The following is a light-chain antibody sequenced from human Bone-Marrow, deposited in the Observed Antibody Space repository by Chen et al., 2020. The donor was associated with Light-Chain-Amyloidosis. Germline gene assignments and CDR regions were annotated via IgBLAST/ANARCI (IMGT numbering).Light chain of an antibody. CDR1: SLRYYP. V-gene: IGLV3-19*01. J-gene: IGLJ2*01. CDR2: RNN. CDR3: SSRDTTGNHRL. Sequence: SSELTQDPAVSVTLGQTVRITCQGDSLRYYPATWYQQKPGQAPVLVISRNNNRHSGIPDRFSGSRSGNAASLTITGAQAEDEADYHCSSRDTTGNHRLFGGGTSLTVL.